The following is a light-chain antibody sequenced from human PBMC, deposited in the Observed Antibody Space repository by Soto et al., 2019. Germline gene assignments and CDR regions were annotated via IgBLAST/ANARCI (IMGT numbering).Light chain of an antibody. CDR1: QSVSSN. Sequence: EIVMTQSPATLSVSPGERATLSCRASQSVSSNLAWYQQKPGQAPRLLIYGASTRATGIPARFSGSGSGTEFTLTISILQAEYFAVYYCQQYNNWPPRRTCGQGTKVELK. CDR3: QQYNNWPPRRT. J-gene: IGKJ1*01. V-gene: IGKV3-15*01. CDR2: GAS.